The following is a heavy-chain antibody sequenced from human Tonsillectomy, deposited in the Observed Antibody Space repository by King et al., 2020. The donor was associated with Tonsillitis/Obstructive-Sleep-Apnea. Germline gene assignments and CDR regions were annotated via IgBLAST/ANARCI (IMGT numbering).Heavy chain of an antibody. CDR1: GFTFSSYG. V-gene: IGHV3-30*03. CDR2: ISYDGSNK. J-gene: IGHJ6*02. CDR3: ARDSSTVTPTYYYYGMDV. Sequence: QLVQSGGGVVQPGRSLRLSCAASGFTFSSYGVHWARQAPGKGLEWVAVISYDGSNKNYADSVKGRFTISRDNSKNTLYLQMNSLRAEDTAMYYCARDSSTVTPTYYYYGMDVWGQGTTVTVSS. D-gene: IGHD4-11*01.